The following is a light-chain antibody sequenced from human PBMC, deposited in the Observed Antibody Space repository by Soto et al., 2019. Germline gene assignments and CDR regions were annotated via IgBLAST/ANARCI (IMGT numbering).Light chain of an antibody. V-gene: IGLV2-8*01. CDR3: SSYVGSNNFPYV. J-gene: IGLJ1*01. CDR2: EVD. CDR1: SSDVGGYNF. Sequence: QSALTQSRSVSGSPGQSVTISCTGTSSDVGGYNFVSWYQQYPGKAPKLIIYEVDERPSGVPDRFSGSKSGNTASLTVSGLQAEDEADYYCSSYVGSNNFPYVFGTGTKVTVL.